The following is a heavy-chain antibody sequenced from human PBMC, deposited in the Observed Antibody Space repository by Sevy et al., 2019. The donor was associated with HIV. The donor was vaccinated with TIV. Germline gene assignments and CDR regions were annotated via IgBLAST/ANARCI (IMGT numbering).Heavy chain of an antibody. D-gene: IGHD5-12*01. CDR3: ARLYSGSFDY. V-gene: IGHV4-34*01. CDR1: GASFSGYY. J-gene: IGHJ4*02. CDR2: INHSGST. Sequence: SETLSLTCAVYGASFSGYYSSWIRQPPGKGLEWIGEINHSGSTNYNPSLKSRVTISVDTSKNQFSLKLSSVTAADTAVYYCARLYSGSFDYWGQGTLVTVSS.